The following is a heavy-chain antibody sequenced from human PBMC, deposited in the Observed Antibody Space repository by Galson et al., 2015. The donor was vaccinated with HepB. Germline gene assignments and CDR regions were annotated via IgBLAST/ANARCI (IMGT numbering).Heavy chain of an antibody. Sequence: ALVKPTQTLTLTCTFSGFSLTTSGVGVGWIRQPPGKALEWLGIIYWDYDKRYNPSLGGRLTLTKDTPRNQAFLSMTNMDPEDTATYFCAHTVLYGGWYFDHWGQGTLVTVSS. D-gene: IGHD2-8*01. CDR3: AHTVLYGGWYFDH. V-gene: IGHV2-5*02. CDR2: IYWDYDK. CDR1: GFSLTTSGVG. J-gene: IGHJ4*02.